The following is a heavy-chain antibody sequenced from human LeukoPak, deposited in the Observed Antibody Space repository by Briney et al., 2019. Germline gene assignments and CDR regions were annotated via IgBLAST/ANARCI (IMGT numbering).Heavy chain of an antibody. D-gene: IGHD2-21*02. CDR1: GFTLSSYW. V-gene: IGHV3-74*01. CDR3: ISDHTAHDDY. CDR2: INIEGSTT. J-gene: IGHJ4*02. Sequence: PGGSLRLSCAASGFTLSSYWVHWVRQAPGKGLVWVSRINIEGSTTTYADSVKGRFTISRDNAKNTVSLQMNSLRAEDTAVYYCISDHTAHDDYGGQGTLVTVS.